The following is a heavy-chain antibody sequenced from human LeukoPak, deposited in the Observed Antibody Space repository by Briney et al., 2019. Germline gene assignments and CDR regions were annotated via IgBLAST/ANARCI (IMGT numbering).Heavy chain of an antibody. V-gene: IGHV4-39*02. CDR3: AKDRVWGSYQENWFDP. J-gene: IGHJ5*02. CDR2: IYYSGST. CDR1: GGSISSSSYY. D-gene: IGHD3-16*02. Sequence: PSETLSLTCTVSGGSISSSSYYWGWIRQPPGKGLEWIGSIYYSGSTYYNPSLKSRVTISVDTSKNQFSLKLSSVTAADTAVYYCAKDRVWGSYQENWFDPWGQGTLVTVSS.